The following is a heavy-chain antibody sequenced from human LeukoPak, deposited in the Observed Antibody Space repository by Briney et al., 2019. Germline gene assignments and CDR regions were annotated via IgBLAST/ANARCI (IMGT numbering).Heavy chain of an antibody. D-gene: IGHD2-21*01. CDR2: INHSGST. CDR3: ARAKNGCGGDCYSPSFFDY. CDR1: GGSFSDYY. V-gene: IGHV4-34*01. J-gene: IGHJ4*02. Sequence: SETLSLTCAVYGGSFSDYYWSWIRQPPGKGLEWIGEINHSGSTNYNPSLKNRVTMSVDTSKNQFSLKLSPVTAADTAVYYCARAKNGCGGDCYSPSFFDYWGQGTLVTVSS.